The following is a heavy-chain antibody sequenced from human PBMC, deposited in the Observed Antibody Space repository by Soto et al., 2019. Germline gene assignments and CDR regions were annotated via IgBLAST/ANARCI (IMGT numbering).Heavy chain of an antibody. CDR3: ARYDFWSGYSPQDFAVWFDP. J-gene: IGHJ5*02. V-gene: IGHV4-59*08. D-gene: IGHD3-3*01. CDR1: GGSISSYY. Sequence: SETLSLTCTVSGGSISSYYWSWIRQPPGKGLEWIGYIYYSGSTNYNPSLKSRVTISVDTSKNQFSLKLSSVTAADTAVYYCARYDFWSGYSPQDFAVWFDPWGQGTLVTVSS. CDR2: IYYSGST.